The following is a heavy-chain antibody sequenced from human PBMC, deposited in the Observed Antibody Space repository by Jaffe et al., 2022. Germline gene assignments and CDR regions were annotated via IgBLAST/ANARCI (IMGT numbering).Heavy chain of an antibody. Sequence: QVQLQESGPGLVKPSETLSLTCAVSGYSISSGYYWGWIRQPPGKGLEWIGSIYHSGSTYYNPSLKSRVTISVDTSKNQFSLKLSSVTAADTAVYYCARPRGEYYDSSGYYSRYNWFDPWGQGTLVTVSS. J-gene: IGHJ5*02. CDR2: IYHSGST. D-gene: IGHD3-22*01. V-gene: IGHV4-38-2*01. CDR3: ARPRGEYYDSSGYYSRYNWFDP. CDR1: GYSISSGYY.